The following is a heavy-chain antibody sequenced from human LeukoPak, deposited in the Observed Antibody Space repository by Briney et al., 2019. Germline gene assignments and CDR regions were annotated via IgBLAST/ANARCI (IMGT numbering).Heavy chain of an antibody. V-gene: IGHV3-23*01. Sequence: GGSLRLSCAASGFTFSSYAMSWVRQAPGKGLEWVSAISGSGGSTYYADSEKGRFTISRDNSKNTLYLQMNSLRAEDTAVYYCAKTSYDSSGYYYFDYWGQGTLVTVSS. CDR2: ISGSGGST. CDR3: AKTSYDSSGYYYFDY. D-gene: IGHD3-22*01. J-gene: IGHJ4*02. CDR1: GFTFSSYA.